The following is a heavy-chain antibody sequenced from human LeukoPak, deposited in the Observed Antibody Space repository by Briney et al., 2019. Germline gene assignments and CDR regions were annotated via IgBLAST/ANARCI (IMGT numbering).Heavy chain of an antibody. CDR3: ARDSLVSTGIAARNIDY. CDR2: INHSGST. J-gene: IGHJ4*02. V-gene: IGHV4-34*01. Sequence: SETLSLTCAVYGGSFSGYYWSCIRQPPGKGLEWIGEINHSGSTNYNPSLKSRVTISVDTSKNQFSLKLSSVTAADTAVYYCARDSLVSTGIAARNIDYWGQGTLVTVSS. CDR1: GGSFSGYY. D-gene: IGHD6-6*01.